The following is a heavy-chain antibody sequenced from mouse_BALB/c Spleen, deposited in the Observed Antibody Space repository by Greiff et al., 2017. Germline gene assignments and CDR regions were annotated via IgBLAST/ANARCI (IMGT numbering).Heavy chain of an antibody. CDR1: GFSLTSYG. Sequence: VQLQQSGPGLVQPSQSLSITCAVSGFSLTSYGVHWVRQSPGKGLEWLGVIWSGGSTDYNAAFISRLSISKDNSKSQVFFKMNSLQANDTAIYYCARRLDYYGKGSPYFDVWGAGTTVTVSS. CDR2: IWSGGST. D-gene: IGHD1-1*01. J-gene: IGHJ1*01. CDR3: ARRLDYYGKGSPYFDV. V-gene: IGHV2-2*02.